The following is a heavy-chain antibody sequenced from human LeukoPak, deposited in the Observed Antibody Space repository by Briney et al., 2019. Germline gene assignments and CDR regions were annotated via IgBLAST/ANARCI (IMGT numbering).Heavy chain of an antibody. CDR3: ARAVITMIVPSGDWFDP. CDR2: IYTSGST. V-gene: IGHV4-61*02. CDR1: GGSISSGSYY. J-gene: IGHJ5*02. Sequence: SETLSLTCTVSGGSISSGSYYWSWIRQPAGKGLEWIGRIYTSGSTNYNPSLKSRVTISVDTSKNQFSLKLSSATAADTAVYYCARAVITMIVPSGDWFDPWGQGTLVTVSS. D-gene: IGHD3-22*01.